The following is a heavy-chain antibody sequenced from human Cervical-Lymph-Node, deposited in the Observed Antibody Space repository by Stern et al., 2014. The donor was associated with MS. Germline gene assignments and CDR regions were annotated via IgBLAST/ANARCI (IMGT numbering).Heavy chain of an antibody. J-gene: IGHJ4*02. CDR1: GYTFTRYG. CDR3: AIDSGYSSSWYPWYFDY. D-gene: IGHD6-13*01. CDR2: ISAYNGNT. Sequence: QVQLVQSGAEVKKPGASVKVSCKASGYTFTRYGISWVRQAPGQGLEWMGWISAYNGNTNYAQKLQGRVTMTTDTSTSTAYMELRSLRSDDTAVYYCAIDSGYSSSWYPWYFDYWGQGTLVTVSS. V-gene: IGHV1-18*01.